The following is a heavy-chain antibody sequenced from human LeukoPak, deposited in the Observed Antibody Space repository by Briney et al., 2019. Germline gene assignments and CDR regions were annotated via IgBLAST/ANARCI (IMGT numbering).Heavy chain of an antibody. Sequence: GGSLRLSCAASGFKFSDHYIDWVRQAPGKGLEWVGRSRNKASSYTTEYAASVEGRFTISRDVSESSLYLQMNSLRTEDTAVYYCAKGYSSGWNFDYWGQGTLVTVSS. CDR2: SRNKASSYTT. CDR1: GFKFSDHY. CDR3: AKGYSSGWNFDY. V-gene: IGHV3-72*01. D-gene: IGHD6-19*01. J-gene: IGHJ4*02.